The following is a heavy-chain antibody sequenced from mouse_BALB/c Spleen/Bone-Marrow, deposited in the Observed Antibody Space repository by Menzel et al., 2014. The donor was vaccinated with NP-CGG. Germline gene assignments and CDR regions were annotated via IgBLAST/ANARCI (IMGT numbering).Heavy chain of an antibody. D-gene: IGHD4-1*01. CDR2: ISSGGSYT. Sequence: EVQGVESGGGLVKPGGSLELSCAASRFTFSNYAMSWVRQTPEKRLEWVATISSGGSYTYYPDSVKGRFTISRDNTQNTLYLQMSSLRSEDTAMYFCARQENWALDYWGQGTTLTVSS. V-gene: IGHV5-9-3*01. J-gene: IGHJ2*01. CDR1: RFTFSNYA. CDR3: ARQENWALDY.